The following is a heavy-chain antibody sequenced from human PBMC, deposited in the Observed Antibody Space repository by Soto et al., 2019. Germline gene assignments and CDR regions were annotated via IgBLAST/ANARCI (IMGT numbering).Heavy chain of an antibody. V-gene: IGHV1-18*01. Sequence: ASVKVSCKGFGYSFMKYGINWVRQAPGQGLEWVGWISPYSGYTHSAQKFHGRLTLTTDTAASTAYMELRILRSADTALYYGAREASVLIPAAQPSRFDSWGQ. CDR1: GYSFMKYG. CDR2: ISPYSGYT. D-gene: IGHD2-2*01. J-gene: IGHJ4*01. CDR3: AREASVLIPAAQPSRFDS.